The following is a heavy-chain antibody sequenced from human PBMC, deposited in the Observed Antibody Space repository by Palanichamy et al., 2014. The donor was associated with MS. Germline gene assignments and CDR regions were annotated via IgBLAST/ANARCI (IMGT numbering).Heavy chain of an antibody. CDR3: AKQKSYSSSAYYFDY. V-gene: IGHV3-23*01. CDR1: GFTFSSYA. Sequence: EVQLLESGGGLVQPGGSLRLSCAASGFTFSSYAMSWVRQAPGKGLEWVSAISGSGGSTHYADSVKGRFTISRDNSKNTLYLQMNSLRAEDTAVYYCAKQKSYSSSAYYFDYWGQGTLVTVSS. CDR2: ISGSGGST. D-gene: IGHD6-6*01. J-gene: IGHJ4*02.